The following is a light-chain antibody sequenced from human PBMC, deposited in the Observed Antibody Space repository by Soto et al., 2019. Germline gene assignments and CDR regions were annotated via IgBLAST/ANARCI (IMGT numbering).Light chain of an antibody. J-gene: IGKJ1*01. V-gene: IGKV3-11*01. CDR1: QSVSSY. Sequence: EIVLTQSPATLSLSPGEGATLSCRASQSVSSYLAWYQQKPGQAPRLLLYAASYRATGIPARFSGSGSGTDFTLTIGSLEPEDFAVYYCHQRSNWPRTFGQGTKVEIK. CDR3: HQRSNWPRT. CDR2: AAS.